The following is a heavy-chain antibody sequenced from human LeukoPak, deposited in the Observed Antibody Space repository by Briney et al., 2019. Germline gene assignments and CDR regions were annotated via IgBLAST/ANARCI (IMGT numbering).Heavy chain of an antibody. J-gene: IGHJ4*02. D-gene: IGHD5-24*01. Sequence: PGGSLRLSCAASGFTFSSYSMTWVRQAPGKGLEWVSSISSSSSYTYYADSVKGRFTISRDNAKNSLYLQMNSLRAEDTAVYYCARDFGRDGYNCWGQGTLVTVSS. CDR1: GFTFSSYS. CDR2: ISSSSSYT. V-gene: IGHV3-21*01. CDR3: ARDFGRDGYNC.